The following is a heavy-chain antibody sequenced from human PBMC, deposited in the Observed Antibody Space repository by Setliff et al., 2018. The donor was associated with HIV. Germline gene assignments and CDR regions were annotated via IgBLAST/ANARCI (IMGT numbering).Heavy chain of an antibody. CDR3: ARDKSDIVGEVWLDP. J-gene: IGHJ5*02. V-gene: IGHV1-8*01. D-gene: IGHD2-21*01. CDR1: GYSFTNYD. Sequence: ASVKVSCKASGYSFTNYDINWVRQAPGRGLEWVGWMSPKSGYADYAQKFQGRVTMTRNTSINTVYMELSSLKSEDTAVYYCARDKSDIVGEVWLDPWGQGTLVTVSS. CDR2: MSPKSGYA.